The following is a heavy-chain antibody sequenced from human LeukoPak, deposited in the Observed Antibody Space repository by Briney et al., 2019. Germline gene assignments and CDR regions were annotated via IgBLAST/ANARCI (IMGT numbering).Heavy chain of an antibody. CDR3: ARHRDDDVDY. J-gene: IGHJ4*02. D-gene: IGHD5-24*01. CDR2: IYPDDSDT. Sequence: GESLKISCKGSGYTFTSYWIGWVRQMPGKGLEWMGIIYPDDSDTRDSPSCQGQVTISADKYISTAYLQWSSLKASDTAMYHCARHRDDDVDYWGQGTLVTVSS. V-gene: IGHV5-51*01. CDR1: GYTFTSYW.